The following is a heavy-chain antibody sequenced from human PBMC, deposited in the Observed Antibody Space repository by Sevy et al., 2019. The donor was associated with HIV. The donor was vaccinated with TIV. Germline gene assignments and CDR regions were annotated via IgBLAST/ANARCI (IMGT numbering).Heavy chain of an antibody. CDR1: GFTFSSYW. CDR3: ARGKVQYYMDV. V-gene: IGHV3-7*03. D-gene: IGHD1-1*01. Sequence: GGSLRLSCAASGFTFSSYWMSWVRQAPGKGLEWVANIKQDGSENYYVDSVKGRFTISRDNAKNSLYLQMNSLRAEDTAVYYCARGKVQYYMDVWGKGTTVTVSS. J-gene: IGHJ6*03. CDR2: IKQDGSEN.